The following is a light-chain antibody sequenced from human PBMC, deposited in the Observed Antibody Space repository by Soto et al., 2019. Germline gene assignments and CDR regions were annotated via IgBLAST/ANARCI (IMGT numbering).Light chain of an antibody. CDR3: CSYAGSSSYV. Sequence: QCVLTQPASVSGSPGQSITISCTGSSGSVGTYDLVTWYQQHPGKAPKLIIYEATERPSGLSNRFSGSKSGNTASLTISGLQAEDEADYYCCSYAGSSSYVFGTGTKLTVL. CDR1: SGSVGTYDL. V-gene: IGLV2-23*01. CDR2: EAT. J-gene: IGLJ1*01.